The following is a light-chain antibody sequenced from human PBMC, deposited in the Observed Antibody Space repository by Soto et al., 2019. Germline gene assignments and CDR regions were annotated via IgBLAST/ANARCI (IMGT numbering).Light chain of an antibody. Sequence: EIVLTQSPGTLSLSPGERATLSCRASQSVSSSYLAWYHQKPGQAPRLLIYGASSRATGIPDRFSGSGCGTDFTLTISRLESEDFAVYYCQQYGSSPAFGGGTKVEIK. V-gene: IGKV3-20*01. CDR3: QQYGSSPA. CDR2: GAS. J-gene: IGKJ4*01. CDR1: QSVSSSY.